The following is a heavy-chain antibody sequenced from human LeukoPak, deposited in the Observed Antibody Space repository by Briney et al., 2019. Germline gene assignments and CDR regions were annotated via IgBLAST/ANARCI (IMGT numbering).Heavy chain of an antibody. CDR3: ARLASSGWSRAKYFQH. V-gene: IGHV4-39*01. Sequence: SETLSLTCTVSGGSISSSSYYWGWIRQPPGKGLEWIGSIYYSGSTYYNPSLKSRVTRSVDTSKNQFSLKLGSVTAADTAVYYCARLASSGWSRAKYFQHWGQGTLVTVSS. CDR2: IYYSGST. J-gene: IGHJ1*01. CDR1: GGSISSSSYY. D-gene: IGHD6-19*01.